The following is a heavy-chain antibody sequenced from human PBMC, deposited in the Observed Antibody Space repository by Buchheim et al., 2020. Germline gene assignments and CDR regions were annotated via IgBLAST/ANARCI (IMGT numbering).Heavy chain of an antibody. D-gene: IGHD6-19*01. CDR3: ARDPTNIIAVAGTFDY. CDR2: IYYSGST. Sequence: QLQLQESGPGLVKPSETLSLTCTVSGGSISSSSYYWGWTRQPQGKGLEWIGSIYYSGSTYYNPSLKSRVTISVDTSQNQFSLKLSSVTAADTAVDYCARDPTNIIAVAGTFDYWGQGTL. CDR1: GGSISSSSYY. J-gene: IGHJ4*02. V-gene: IGHV4-39*07.